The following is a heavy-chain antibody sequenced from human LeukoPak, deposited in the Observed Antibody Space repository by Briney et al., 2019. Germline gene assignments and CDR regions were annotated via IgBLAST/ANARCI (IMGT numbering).Heavy chain of an antibody. J-gene: IGHJ4*02. Sequence: SETLSLTCTVSGGSISSYYWSWIRQPPGKGLEWIGYIYYSGSTNYNPSLKSRVTISVDTTKNQFSLNLSSVTAADTAVYYCARAYCGGDCYDGIYFDYWGQGTLVTVSS. D-gene: IGHD2-21*02. CDR2: IYYSGST. CDR1: GGSISSYY. V-gene: IGHV4-59*08. CDR3: ARAYCGGDCYDGIYFDY.